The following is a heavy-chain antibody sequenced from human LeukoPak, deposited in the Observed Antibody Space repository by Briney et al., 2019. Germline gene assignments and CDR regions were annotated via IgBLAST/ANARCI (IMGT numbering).Heavy chain of an antibody. J-gene: IGHJ3*02. CDR2: IRSSSDNI. D-gene: IGHD5-24*01. CDR3: ARDDQFAFDI. V-gene: IGHV3-48*01. CDR1: GFTFSSYP. Sequence: GGSLRLSCAASGFTFSSYPKNWVRQAPGKGLEWVSHIRSSSDNIHYADSVRGRFTISRDNAKNSLYLQMNSLRAEDTAVYYCARDDQFAFDIWGQGTMVTVSS.